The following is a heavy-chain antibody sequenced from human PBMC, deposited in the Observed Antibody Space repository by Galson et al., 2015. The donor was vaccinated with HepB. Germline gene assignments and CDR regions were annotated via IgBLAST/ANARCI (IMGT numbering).Heavy chain of an antibody. CDR3: AKDTGAGTPPRAFDY. CDR1: GFTFDDYA. V-gene: IGHV3-9*01. CDR2: ISWNSGSI. J-gene: IGHJ4*02. D-gene: IGHD6-19*01. Sequence: SLRLSCAASGFTFDDYAMHWVRQAPGKGLEWVSGISWNSGSIGYADSVKGRFTISRDNAKNSLYLQMNSLRAEDTALYYCAKDTGAGTPPRAFDYWGQGTLVTVSS.